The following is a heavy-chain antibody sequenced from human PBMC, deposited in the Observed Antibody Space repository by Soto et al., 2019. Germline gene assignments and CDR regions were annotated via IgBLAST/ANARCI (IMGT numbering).Heavy chain of an antibody. J-gene: IGHJ5*02. CDR2: ISSSGSTI. CDR1: GFTFSSYE. CDR3: ARDQLPYYYDSSLPFDP. D-gene: IGHD3-22*01. V-gene: IGHV3-48*03. Sequence: GGSLRLSCAASGFTFSSYEMNWVRQAPGKGLEWVSYISSSGSTIYYADSVKGRFTISRGNAKNSLYLQMNSLRAEDTAVYYCARDQLPYYYDSSLPFDPWGQGTLVTVSS.